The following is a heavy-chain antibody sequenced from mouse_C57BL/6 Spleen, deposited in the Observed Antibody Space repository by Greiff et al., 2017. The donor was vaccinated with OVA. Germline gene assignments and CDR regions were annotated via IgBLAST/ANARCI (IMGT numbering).Heavy chain of an antibody. V-gene: IGHV5-4*01. CDR2: ISDGGSYT. CDR3: ARWVTPSYAMEY. J-gene: IGHJ4*01. Sequence: EVQLVESGGGLVKPGGSLKLSCAASGFTFSSYAMSWVRQTPEKRLEWVATISDGGSYTYYPDNVKGRFTISRDNAKNNLYLQMSHMKSEDTAMYYCARWVTPSYAMEYSGQGIPVSVSS. D-gene: IGHD2-2*01. CDR1: GFTFSSYA.